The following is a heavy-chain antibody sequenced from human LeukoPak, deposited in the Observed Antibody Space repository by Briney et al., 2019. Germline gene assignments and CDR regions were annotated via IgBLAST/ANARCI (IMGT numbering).Heavy chain of an antibody. J-gene: IGHJ3*01. CDR1: GYSFSPYW. Sequence: GESLKISCKASGYSFSPYWIAWVRQMPGKGLEWMGIIYPGDSDTRYSPSFQGQVIISADKSITTAYLQWNNLKASDTATYYCARLFGTMGTSAGGFDFWGQGTMVTVSS. V-gene: IGHV5-51*01. CDR2: IYPGDSDT. D-gene: IGHD3-16*01. CDR3: ARLFGTMGTSAGGFDF.